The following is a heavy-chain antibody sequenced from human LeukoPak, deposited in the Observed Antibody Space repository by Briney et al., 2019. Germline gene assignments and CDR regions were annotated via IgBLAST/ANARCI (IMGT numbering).Heavy chain of an antibody. CDR1: GFTFSRYG. Sequence: GGSLRLSCAASGFTFSRYGMHWVRQAPGKGLEWVAVISYDGSNKYYADSVKGRFTISRDNSKNTLYLQMNSLRTEDTAVYYCAKDGDSSGWYYFDYWGQGTLVTVSS. J-gene: IGHJ4*02. CDR3: AKDGDSSGWYYFDY. D-gene: IGHD6-19*01. V-gene: IGHV3-30*18. CDR2: ISYDGSNK.